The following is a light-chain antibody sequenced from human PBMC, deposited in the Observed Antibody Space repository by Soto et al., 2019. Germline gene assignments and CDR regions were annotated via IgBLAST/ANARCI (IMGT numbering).Light chain of an antibody. Sequence: QSVLTQPASVSGSPGQSVTISCNGSISDLGTYNFVSWFQQHPGKAPKLMIFGVNDRPSGVSDRFSGSKSGNTASLTISGLQAEDEADYYCCSYSTITTYVFGTGTKVTVL. V-gene: IGLV2-14*03. CDR3: CSYSTITTYV. CDR1: ISDLGTYNF. J-gene: IGLJ1*01. CDR2: GVN.